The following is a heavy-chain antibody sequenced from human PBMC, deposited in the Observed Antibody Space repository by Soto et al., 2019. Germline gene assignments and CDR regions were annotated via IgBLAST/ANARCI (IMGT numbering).Heavy chain of an antibody. CDR3: AKEVGTAMTAITNWHFAL. J-gene: IGHJ2*01. CDR1: GFTFSACA. D-gene: IGHD2-21*02. CDR2: ISSDGSNY. Sequence: QVQLVESGGGVVQPGRSQRLSCAASGFTFSACAMHWVRQSPGKGLEWVAVISSDGSNYYYEDSVKGRFTISRDNSKNTLSLQMDIVRAEHTAVYYCAKEVGTAMTAITNWHFALWGRGTLVTVSS. V-gene: IGHV3-30*18.